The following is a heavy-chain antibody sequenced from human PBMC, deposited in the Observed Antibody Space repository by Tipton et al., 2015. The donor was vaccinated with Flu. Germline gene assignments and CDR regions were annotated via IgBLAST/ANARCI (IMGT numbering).Heavy chain of an antibody. V-gene: IGHV4-59*01. Sequence: TLSLTCTVSGGSISSYYWSWIRQPPGKGLEWIGYIYYSGSTNYNPSLMSRVNISVDTSKNQFSLKLSSVTAADTAVYYCARGDCSSTSCLDYWGQGTLVTVSS. CDR1: GGSISSYY. CDR2: IYYSGST. CDR3: ARGDCSSTSCLDY. J-gene: IGHJ4*02. D-gene: IGHD2-2*01.